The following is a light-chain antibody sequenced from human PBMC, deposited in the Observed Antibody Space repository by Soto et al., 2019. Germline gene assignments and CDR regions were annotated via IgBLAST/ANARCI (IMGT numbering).Light chain of an antibody. CDR3: QSYDSSNFVV. CDR1: SGSIASNY. J-gene: IGLJ2*01. V-gene: IGLV6-57*01. Sequence: NFMLTQPHSVSESPGKTVTISCTRSSGSIASNYVQWYQQRPGSSPTTVIYEDNQRPSGVPDPFSGSIDSSSNSASLTISGLKTEDEADYYCQSYDSSNFVVFGGGTKVTVL. CDR2: EDN.